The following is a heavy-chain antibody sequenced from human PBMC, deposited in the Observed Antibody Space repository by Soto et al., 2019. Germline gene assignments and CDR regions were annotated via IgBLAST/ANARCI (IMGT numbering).Heavy chain of an antibody. J-gene: IGHJ4*02. D-gene: IGHD3-22*01. CDR1: GFPFSSYA. CDR2: ISGSGGST. V-gene: IGHV3-23*01. Sequence: EVQLLESGGGLVQPGGSLRLSCAASGFPFSSYAMSWVRQAPGKGLEWVSAISGSGGSTYYADSVKGRFTISRDNSKNTLYLQMNSLRAEDTAVYYCAKDRVPLYYDSSGYGSAFDYWGQGTLVTVSS. CDR3: AKDRVPLYYDSSGYGSAFDY.